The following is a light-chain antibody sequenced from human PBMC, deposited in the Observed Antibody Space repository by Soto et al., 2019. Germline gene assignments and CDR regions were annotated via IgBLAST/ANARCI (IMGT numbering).Light chain of an antibody. Sequence: QSALTQPPSASGSPGQSVTISCTGTSSDVGAYNYVSWYQQHPGKAPKLMISEVTKRPSGVPDRFSGSKSGNTASLTVSGLQAGDEADYYCSSYAGSNNFVFGTGTKVTVL. CDR2: EVT. CDR1: SSDVGAYNY. V-gene: IGLV2-8*01. J-gene: IGLJ1*01. CDR3: SSYAGSNNFV.